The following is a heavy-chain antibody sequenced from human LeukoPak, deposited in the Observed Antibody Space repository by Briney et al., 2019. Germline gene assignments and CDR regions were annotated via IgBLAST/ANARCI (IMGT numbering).Heavy chain of an antibody. CDR2: IFYSGST. V-gene: IGHV4-61*01. CDR3: AREGRCSGGRCFRGWFDP. Sequence: SETLSLTCSVSGGSVSSGSYCWGWIRQPPGKGLEWLGYIFYSGSTNYNPSFKSRATISVDTSKNQFSLKLSSVTAADTAVYYCAREGRCSGGRCFRGWFDPWGQGTLVTVSS. D-gene: IGHD2-15*01. CDR1: GGSVSSGSYC. J-gene: IGHJ5*02.